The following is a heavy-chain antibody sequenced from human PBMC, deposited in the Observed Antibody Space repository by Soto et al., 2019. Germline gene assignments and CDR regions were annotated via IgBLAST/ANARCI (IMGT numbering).Heavy chain of an antibody. CDR2: INPKSRGT. Sequence: ASVKVSCKASGYTFTDYFIHWVRQAPGQGFEWMGWINPKSRGTTYAQKFQGRVTMTRDTSNSTAYMELRGLRSDDTAIYYCARVTLKAGNWFDPRGQGTLVTVSS. J-gene: IGHJ5*02. V-gene: IGHV1-2*02. CDR1: GYTFTDYF. CDR3: ARVTLKAGNWFDP.